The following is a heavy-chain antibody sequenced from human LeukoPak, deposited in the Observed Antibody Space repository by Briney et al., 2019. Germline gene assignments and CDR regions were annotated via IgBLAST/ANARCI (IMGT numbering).Heavy chain of an antibody. Sequence: GALRLSCAASGFTFSSYAMSWVRQAPGKGLEWVSAISGSGGSTYYADSVKGRFTISRDNSKNTLYLQMNSLRAEDTAVYYCAKIVVVPAAIRRDWFDPWGQGTLVTVSS. J-gene: IGHJ5*02. V-gene: IGHV3-23*01. CDR2: ISGSGGST. D-gene: IGHD2-2*02. CDR3: AKIVVVPAAIRRDWFDP. CDR1: GFTFSSYA.